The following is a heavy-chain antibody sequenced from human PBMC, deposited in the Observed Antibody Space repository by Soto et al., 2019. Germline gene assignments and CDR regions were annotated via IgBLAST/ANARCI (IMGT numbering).Heavy chain of an antibody. J-gene: IGHJ6*01. CDR3: SICLAAVAGASYYGMDV. V-gene: IGHV1-18*01. CDR2: ISAYNGNT. CDR1: GYTFTSYG. D-gene: IGHD6-19*01. Sequence: QVQLVQSGAEVKKPGASVKVSCKASGYTFTSYGISWVRQAPGQGLEWMGWISAYNGNTNYAQKLQGRVTMTTETPTSTAYRELRSLRADDTAVYYCSICLAAVAGASYYGMDVWGQGTTVPVHS.